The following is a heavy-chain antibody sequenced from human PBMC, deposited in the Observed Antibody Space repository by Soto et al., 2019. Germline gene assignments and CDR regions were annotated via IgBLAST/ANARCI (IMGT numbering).Heavy chain of an antibody. V-gene: IGHV4-34*01. J-gene: IGHJ4*02. CDR2: INHSGST. CDR1: GGSFSGYY. D-gene: IGHD1-1*01. CDR3: ARGGGYRISRSPYY. Sequence: NPXETLSLTCAVXGGSFSGYYWSWIRQPPGKGLEWIGEINHSGSTNYNPSLKSRVTISVDTSKNQFSLKLSSVTAADTAVYYCARGGGYRISRSPYYWGQGTLVTVSS.